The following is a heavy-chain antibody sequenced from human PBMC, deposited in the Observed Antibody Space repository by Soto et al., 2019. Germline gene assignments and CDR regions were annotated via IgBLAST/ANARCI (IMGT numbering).Heavy chain of an antibody. CDR1: GGTFNSYA. J-gene: IGHJ2*01. Sequence: QVQLVQSGAEVKKPGSSVKVSCKASGGTFNSYALTWVRQAPGHGLEWMGGIIPIFRSTNYAQKFQGRVTSTANRSTSTAYRGLSSLRSDDTAVYYCARVLHPPYCSGWRSLYWYGDRWGRGTLVTVSS. D-gene: IGHD2-15*01. V-gene: IGHV1-69*01. CDR2: IIPIFRST. CDR3: ARVLHPPYCSGWRSLYWYGDR.